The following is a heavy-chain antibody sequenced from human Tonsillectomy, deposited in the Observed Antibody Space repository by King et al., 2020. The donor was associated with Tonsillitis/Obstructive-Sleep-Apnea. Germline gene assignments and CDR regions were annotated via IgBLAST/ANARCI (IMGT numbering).Heavy chain of an antibody. CDR1: GFTFRSYD. J-gene: IGHJ3*02. CDR2: IGTAGDT. CDR3: ARGGYCSGSTCYSPFAFDI. Sequence: VQLVESGGGLVQPGGSLRLSCAASGFTFRSYDFHWVRQVTGKGLEWVSGIGTAGDTYYPGSVKGRFTISRENAENSLYLQMNSLRAGETAVYYCARGGYCSGSTCYSPFAFDIWGQGTMVTVSS. V-gene: IGHV3-13*01. D-gene: IGHD2-15*01.